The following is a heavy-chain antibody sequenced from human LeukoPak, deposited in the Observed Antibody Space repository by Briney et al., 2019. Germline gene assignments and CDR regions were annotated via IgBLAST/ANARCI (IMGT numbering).Heavy chain of an antibody. J-gene: IGHJ4*02. V-gene: IGHV1-46*01. D-gene: IGHD4-17*01. CDR3: ARSSITVTHEIDH. CDR2: ISPSGGGI. Sequence: ASVKVSCKASGYTLTNYHIHWVRQAPGQGLEWMGLISPSGGGIIYAQRFQGRVTMTRDTSTSTVYMDLNSLRSEDTAVYYCARSSITVTHEIDHWGQGTLVTVSS. CDR1: GYTLTNYH.